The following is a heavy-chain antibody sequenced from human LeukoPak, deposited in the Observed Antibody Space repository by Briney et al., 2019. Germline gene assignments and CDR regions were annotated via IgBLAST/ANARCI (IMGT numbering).Heavy chain of an antibody. CDR3: AAWGGYRYYYYYMDV. V-gene: IGHV4-59*01. Sequence: GSLRLSCVASGFTFSSYWMSWVRQAPGKGLEWIGYIYYSGSTNYNPSLKSRVTISVDTSKNQFSLKLSSVTAADAAVYYCAAWGGYRYYYYYMDVWGKGTTVTVSS. CDR2: IYYSGST. D-gene: IGHD5-12*01. CDR1: GFTFSSYW. J-gene: IGHJ6*03.